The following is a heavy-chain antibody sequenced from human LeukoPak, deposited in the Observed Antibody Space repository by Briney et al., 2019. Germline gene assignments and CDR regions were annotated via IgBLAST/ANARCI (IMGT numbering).Heavy chain of an antibody. CDR3: ARDLPGLAVAAADY. Sequence: RSGGSLRLSCAASGFTFSSYSMNWVRQAPGKGLEWVSIIGSSSSYKYYADSVKGRFTISRDNAKNSLYLQMNSLRAEDTAVYYCARDLPGLAVAAADYWGQGTLVTVSS. CDR2: IGSSSSYK. J-gene: IGHJ4*02. CDR1: GFTFSSYS. D-gene: IGHD6-19*01. V-gene: IGHV3-21*01.